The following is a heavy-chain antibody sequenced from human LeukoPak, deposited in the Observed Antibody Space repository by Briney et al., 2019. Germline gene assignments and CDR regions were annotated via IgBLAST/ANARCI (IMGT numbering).Heavy chain of an antibody. D-gene: IGHD1-1*01. CDR2: INPKSDGT. CDR1: GYTFTSYG. V-gene: IGHV1-2*02. CDR3: ARDPPGTTAFDL. Sequence: ASVKVSCKASGYTFTSYGISWVRQAPGQGLECMGWINPKSDGTKYAQNFQGRVTMTWDTSISTAYMEVSRLTSDDTAMFYCARDPPGTTAFDLWGQGTMVTVSS. J-gene: IGHJ3*01.